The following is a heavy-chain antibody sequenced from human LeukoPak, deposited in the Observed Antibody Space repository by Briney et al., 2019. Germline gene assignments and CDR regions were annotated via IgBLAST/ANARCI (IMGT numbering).Heavy chain of an antibody. CDR3: VRRQALRGRHRTFDP. V-gene: IGHV1-69*05. CDR2: IIPMFGTA. J-gene: IGHJ5*02. CDR1: GGTFRHYA. Sequence: SVKVSCKASGGTFRHYAISWVRQAPGQGLEWLGGIIPMFGTAKYAQKFQGRVTITTDESTTTAYMELISLRFEDMAVYYCVRRQALRGRHRTFDPWGQGTLVTVTS. D-gene: IGHD6-25*01.